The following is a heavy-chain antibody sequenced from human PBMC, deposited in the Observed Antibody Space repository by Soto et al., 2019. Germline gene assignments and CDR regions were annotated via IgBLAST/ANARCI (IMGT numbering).Heavy chain of an antibody. CDR1: GGSIRSGGYY. J-gene: IGHJ4*01. CDR3: ARGVLH. V-gene: IGHV4-31*01. CDR2: IYCSGST. Sequence: QVQLQESGPGLVKPSQTLSLTCTVSGGSIRSGGYYWSWIRQHPGKGLEWIGSIYCSGSTYYNPSLKSPVTISEDTSKNPFSLKLSSVTAAATAVYYCARGVLHWGHGTLVTVSS. D-gene: IGHD1-26*01.